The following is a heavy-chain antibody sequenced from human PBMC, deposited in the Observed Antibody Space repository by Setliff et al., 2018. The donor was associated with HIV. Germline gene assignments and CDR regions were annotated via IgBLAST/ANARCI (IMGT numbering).Heavy chain of an antibody. J-gene: IGHJ6*02. D-gene: IGHD6-19*01. V-gene: IGHV1-18*01. Sequence: ASVKVSCKASGYTFTSYAMNWVRQAPGHGLEWMGWISPYNGHTNYAQNFQGRVTMTTDTSTSRAYVELRSLRSDDTAAYFCARLGSGWSDSYYYAMDVWGQGITVTVSS. CDR1: GYTFTSYA. CDR2: ISPYNGHT. CDR3: ARLGSGWSDSYYYAMDV.